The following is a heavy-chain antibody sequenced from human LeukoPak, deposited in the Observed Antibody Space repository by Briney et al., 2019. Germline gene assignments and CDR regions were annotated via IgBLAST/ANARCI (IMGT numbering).Heavy chain of an antibody. CDR1: GFTFSYYA. D-gene: IGHD3-10*01. CDR2: LTNSGGST. J-gene: IGHJ6*02. Sequence: GGSLRLSCAASGFTFSYYAMSWVRQAPGKGLEWVSGLTNSGGSTYHADSVKGRFTISRDNSKNTLFLQMNSLRAEDTAVYYCTKDRGGYYFYDMAVWGQGTTVTVSS. V-gene: IGHV3-23*01. CDR3: TKDRGGYYFYDMAV.